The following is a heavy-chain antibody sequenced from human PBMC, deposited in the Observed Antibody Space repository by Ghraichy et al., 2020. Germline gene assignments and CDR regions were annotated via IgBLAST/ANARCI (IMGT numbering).Heavy chain of an antibody. D-gene: IGHD6-13*01. J-gene: IGHJ4*02. Sequence: SQTLSLTCAVYGGSFSGYYWSWIRQPPGKGLEWIGEINHSGSTNYNPSLKSRVTISVDTSKNQFSLKLTSVTAADTAVYYCARSLPPRSMAAAGTDYWGQGTLVSVSS. CDR2: INHSGST. CDR1: GGSFSGYY. CDR3: ARSLPPRSMAAAGTDY. V-gene: IGHV4-34*01.